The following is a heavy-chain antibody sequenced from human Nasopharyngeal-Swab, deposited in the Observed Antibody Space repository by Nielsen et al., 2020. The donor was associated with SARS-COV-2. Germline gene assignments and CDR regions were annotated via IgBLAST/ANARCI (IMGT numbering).Heavy chain of an antibody. CDR1: GFTFSSYG. CDR3: SRCGGSCYTGKDY. Sequence: LKISCAASGFTFSSYGMHWVRQAPGKGLEWVAVISYDGSNKYYADSVKGRFTISRDNSKNTLYLQMNSLMTEDTAVYYCSRCGGSCYTGKDYWGQGTLVTVSS. D-gene: IGHD2-15*01. V-gene: IGHV3-30*03. CDR2: ISYDGSNK. J-gene: IGHJ4*02.